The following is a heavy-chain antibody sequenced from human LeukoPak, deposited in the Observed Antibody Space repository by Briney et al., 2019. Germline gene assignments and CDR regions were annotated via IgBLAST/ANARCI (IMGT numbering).Heavy chain of an antibody. D-gene: IGHD5-12*01. V-gene: IGHV4-59*01. CDR2: IYYSGST. CDR3: ARGGGYVGQYAY. CDR1: GGSLSSFY. Sequence: PSETLSLTCTVSGGSLSSFYWSWIRQPPGKGLEWIGYIYYSGSTNYSPSLRSRVTISVDTSKNQFSLKVSSVTAADTAVYYCARGGGYVGQYAYWGQGTLVTVSS. J-gene: IGHJ4*02.